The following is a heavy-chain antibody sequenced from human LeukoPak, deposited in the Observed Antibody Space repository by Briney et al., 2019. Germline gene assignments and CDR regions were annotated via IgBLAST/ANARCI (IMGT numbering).Heavy chain of an antibody. CDR3: AREMVRSPPVDH. J-gene: IGHJ4*02. D-gene: IGHD2-21*01. Sequence: GGSLRLSCAASGFTFSKYDMYWVRQPPGKGLEWVSYISSGGSTIYYADSVKGRFTISRDNAKNSLYLQMNSLRAEDTAVYYCAREMVRSPPVDHWGQGTLGTVSS. V-gene: IGHV3-48*03. CDR2: ISSGGSTI. CDR1: GFTFSKYD.